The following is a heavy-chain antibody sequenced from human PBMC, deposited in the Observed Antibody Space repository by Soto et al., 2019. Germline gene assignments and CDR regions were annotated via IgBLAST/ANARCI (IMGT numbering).Heavy chain of an antibody. Sequence: GESLKISCKCSGYTFTTYWIGLVRQMPGKGLEWMGIIYPGDSDTTYSPSFQGQVTISADKSISTAYLQWNSLKASDSAMYYCGRLDSSYYFDYWGQGTLVTVSS. V-gene: IGHV5-51*01. CDR1: GYTFTTYW. J-gene: IGHJ4*02. D-gene: IGHD3-22*01. CDR3: GRLDSSYYFDY. CDR2: IYPGDSDT.